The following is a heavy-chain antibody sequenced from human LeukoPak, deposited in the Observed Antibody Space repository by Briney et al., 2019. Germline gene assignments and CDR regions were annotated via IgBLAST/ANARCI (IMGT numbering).Heavy chain of an antibody. J-gene: IGHJ4*02. V-gene: IGHV3-21*01. CDR3: ARDGGYGSPFDY. Sequence: GGSLRLSCAASGFTFSSYSMNWVRQAPGKGLEWVSSISSSSSYIYYADSVKGRFTISRDNAKNSLYLQMNGLRAEDTAVYYCARDGGYGSPFDYWGQGTLVTVSS. CDR2: ISSSSSYI. D-gene: IGHD3-10*01. CDR1: GFTFSSYS.